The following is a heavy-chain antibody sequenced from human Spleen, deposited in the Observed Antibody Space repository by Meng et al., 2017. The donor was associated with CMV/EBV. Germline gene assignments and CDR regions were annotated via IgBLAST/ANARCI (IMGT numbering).Heavy chain of an antibody. CDR2: INNGDGST. Sequence: GESLKISCAASGFTFSNYDMSWVRQAPGKGLEWVSAINNGDGSTYYADSVKGRFTISRDNSKNSLYLQMNSLRTDDTALYYCAKARFFSRGSCYLIDSWGRGTLVTVSS. J-gene: IGHJ4*02. CDR3: AKARFFSRGSCYLIDS. CDR1: GFTFSNYD. V-gene: IGHV3-23*01. D-gene: IGHD2-15*01.